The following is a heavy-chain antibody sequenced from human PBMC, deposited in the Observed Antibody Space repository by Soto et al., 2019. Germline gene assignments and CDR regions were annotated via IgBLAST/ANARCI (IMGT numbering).Heavy chain of an antibody. D-gene: IGHD1-26*01. Sequence: EMQLLVSGGDLVQPGGSLRLSCATSGFTFSDHAMHWVRQAPGEGLEWVSGIRGDLVTTPYADSVKGRFTITRDNYKNTLYLQRNSLIAEDTAIYYCVKEGKMGVEGFDFWGQGTLVTVSS. V-gene: IGHV3-23*01. CDR1: GFTFSDHA. CDR3: VKEGKMGVEGFDF. CDR2: IRGDLVTT. J-gene: IGHJ4*02.